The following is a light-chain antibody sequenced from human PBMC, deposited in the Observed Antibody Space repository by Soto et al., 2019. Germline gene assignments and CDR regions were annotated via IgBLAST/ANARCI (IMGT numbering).Light chain of an antibody. V-gene: IGLV1-51*01. CDR3: ATWDSSLGAVV. CDR2: GNN. J-gene: IGLJ3*02. CDR1: SFNIGGNY. Sequence: QSVLTQPPSVSAAPGQKVTISCSGSSFNIGGNYVSWYVQLPGTAPKFLIYGNNKRPSGIPDRFSGSKSGTSATLGIIGLHTEDEADYYCATWDSSLGAVVFGGGTKLTVL.